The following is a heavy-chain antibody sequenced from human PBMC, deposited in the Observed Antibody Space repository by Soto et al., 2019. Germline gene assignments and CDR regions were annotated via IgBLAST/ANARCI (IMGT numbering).Heavy chain of an antibody. D-gene: IGHD1-26*01. V-gene: IGHV1-69*12. CDR3: ARGGVGANTYWYFDL. CDR1: GGTFSSYA. Sequence: QVQLVQSGAEVKKPGSSVKVSCKASGGTFSSYAISWVRQAPGQGLEWMGGIIAMFGTANYAQKFQGRLPITADESTSTAYMELSSLRSEDTAVYYCARGGVGANTYWYFDLWGRGTLVTVSS. J-gene: IGHJ2*01. CDR2: IIAMFGTA.